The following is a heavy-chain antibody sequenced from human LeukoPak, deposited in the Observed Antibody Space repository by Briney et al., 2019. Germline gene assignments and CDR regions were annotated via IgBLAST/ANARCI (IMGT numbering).Heavy chain of an antibody. CDR3: ARVRFSSGWYIAFDI. Sequence: GASVKVSFKASGYTFTIYYVHWVRQGPGQGLEWMGIINPSGGSTTYAQKFQGRLTMTRDTSTSTVYMELSSLRSEDTAVYYCARVRFSSGWYIAFDIWGQGTMVTVSS. V-gene: IGHV1-46*01. CDR1: GYTFTIYY. D-gene: IGHD6-19*01. J-gene: IGHJ3*02. CDR2: INPSGGST.